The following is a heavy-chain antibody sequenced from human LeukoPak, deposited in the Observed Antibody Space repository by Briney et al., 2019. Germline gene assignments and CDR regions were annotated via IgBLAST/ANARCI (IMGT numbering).Heavy chain of an antibody. CDR3: ARGGGESSSGQLFDY. V-gene: IGHV3-30*02. J-gene: IGHJ4*02. CDR1: GFTFSSYG. D-gene: IGHD6-19*01. Sequence: GGSLRLSCAASGFTFSSYGMHWVRQAPGKGLEWVAFIRYDGSNKYYADSVKGRFTISRDNSKNTLYLQMNSLRADDTAVYYCARGGGESSSGQLFDYWGQGTLVTVSS. CDR2: IRYDGSNK.